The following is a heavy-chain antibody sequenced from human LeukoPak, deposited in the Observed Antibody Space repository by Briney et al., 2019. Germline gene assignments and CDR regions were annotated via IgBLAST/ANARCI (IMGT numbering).Heavy chain of an antibody. D-gene: IGHD3-10*01. J-gene: IGHJ4*02. CDR3: TRNELGGDY. V-gene: IGHV3-30*04. CDR2: TSFDGSNE. Sequence: GRSLRLSCAASGFTFSTYAMHWVRQAPGKGLAWVAFTSFDGSNEYYADSVKGRFTISRDNAKNSLYLQMNSLRAEDTAVYYCTRNELGGDYWGQGTLVTVSS. CDR1: GFTFSTYA.